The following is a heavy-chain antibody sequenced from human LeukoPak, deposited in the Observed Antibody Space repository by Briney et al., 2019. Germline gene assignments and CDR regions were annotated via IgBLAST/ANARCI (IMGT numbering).Heavy chain of an antibody. J-gene: IGHJ3*02. V-gene: IGHV1-69*01. Sequence: ASVKVSCKASGGTFSSYAISWVRQAPGQGLEWMGGIIPIFGTANYAQKFQGRVTITADESTSTAYMELSSLRSEDTAVYYCARDSHHYGSGSHDAFGIWGQGTMVTVSS. CDR2: IIPIFGTA. CDR3: ARDSHHYGSGSHDAFGI. CDR1: GGTFSSYA. D-gene: IGHD3-10*01.